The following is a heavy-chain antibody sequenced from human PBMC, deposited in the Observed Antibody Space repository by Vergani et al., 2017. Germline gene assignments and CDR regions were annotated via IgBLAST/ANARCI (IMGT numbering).Heavy chain of an antibody. D-gene: IGHD5-12*01. Sequence: EVLLVPSGAEVKTPGESLKISCKGSGSSFTSYWIGWVRQMPGKGLEWMGIIYPGDSDTRYSPSFTGQVTISADKSSTTAYLQWSSLKASDTAMYYCARPLGGYDKSDAIDIWGQGTMVTVSS. CDR1: GSSFTSYW. J-gene: IGHJ3*02. CDR3: ARPLGGYDKSDAIDI. CDR2: IYPGDSDT. V-gene: IGHV5-51*01.